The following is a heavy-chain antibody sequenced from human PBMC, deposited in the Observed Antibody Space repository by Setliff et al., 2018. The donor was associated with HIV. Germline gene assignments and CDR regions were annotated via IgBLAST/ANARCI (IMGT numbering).Heavy chain of an antibody. Sequence: SETLSLTCTVSGGSISSVSNYWSWIRQPAGKGLEWIGRIYTSGSTNYNPSLKSRVTISVDTSKNQFSLKLRSVTAADTAVYYCARDKMEAPAGTKGYYYYYGMDVWGQGTTVTVSS. CDR2: IYTSGST. V-gene: IGHV4-61*02. J-gene: IGHJ6*02. D-gene: IGHD2-2*01. CDR1: GGSISSVSNY. CDR3: ARDKMEAPAGTKGYYYYYGMDV.